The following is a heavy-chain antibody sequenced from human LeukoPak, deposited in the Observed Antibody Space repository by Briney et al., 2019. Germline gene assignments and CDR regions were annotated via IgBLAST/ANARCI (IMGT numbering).Heavy chain of an antibody. D-gene: IGHD6-19*01. CDR3: ARVRAVAAEFDY. CDR2: INAGNGNT. V-gene: IGHV1-3*01. J-gene: IGHJ4*02. Sequence: ASVKVSCKASGYTFTSYAMHWVRQAPGQRLEWMGWINAGNGNTKYSQKFQGRVTITRDTSASTAYMELSSLRSEDTAVYYCARVRAVAAEFDYGGQGTLVTVSS. CDR1: GYTFTSYA.